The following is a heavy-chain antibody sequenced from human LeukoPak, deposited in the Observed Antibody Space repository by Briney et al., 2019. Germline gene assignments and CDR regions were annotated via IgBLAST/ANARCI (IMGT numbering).Heavy chain of an antibody. J-gene: IGHJ3*01. V-gene: IGHV4-38-2*01. D-gene: IGHD6-13*01. Sequence: PSETLSLTCAVSGYSISSGYYWGWIRQPPGKGLEWIGSIYHSGSTYFTPSLKSRVTISVDTSKNQFSPTLSSVTAADTAVYFCARVAASGTALDAFDAWGQGTMVTVSS. CDR1: GYSISSGYY. CDR3: ARVAASGTALDAFDA. CDR2: IYHSGST.